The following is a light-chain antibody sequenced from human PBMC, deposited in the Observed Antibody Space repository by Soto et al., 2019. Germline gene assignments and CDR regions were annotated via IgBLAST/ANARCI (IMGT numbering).Light chain of an antibody. V-gene: IGKV2-30*02. CDR2: KVS. J-gene: IGKJ4*01. CDR1: QSLVHSDGDTY. CDR3: MQGTHSLS. Sequence: DVVMTQSPVSLPVTLGQPASISCKSSQSLVHSDGDTYLNWFQQRPGQSPRRLIYKVSNRDSGVPERFSGSGSGTDFTLIISRVEAEDVGVYYCMQGTHSLSFGGGTKVDIK.